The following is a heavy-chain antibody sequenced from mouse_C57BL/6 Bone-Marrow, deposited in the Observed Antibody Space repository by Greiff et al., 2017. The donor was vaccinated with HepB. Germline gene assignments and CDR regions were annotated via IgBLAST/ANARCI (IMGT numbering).Heavy chain of an antibody. CDR1: GYTFTNYW. CDR2: IYPGGGYT. D-gene: IGHD2-3*01. Sequence: VQLQQSGAELVRPGTSVKMSCKASGYTFTNYWIGWAKQRPGHGLEWIGDIYPGGGYTNYNEKFKGKATLTADKSSSTAYMQFSSLTSEDSAIYYCARNLIYDGYYYAMDYWGQGTSVTVSS. J-gene: IGHJ4*01. CDR3: ARNLIYDGYYYAMDY. V-gene: IGHV1-63*01.